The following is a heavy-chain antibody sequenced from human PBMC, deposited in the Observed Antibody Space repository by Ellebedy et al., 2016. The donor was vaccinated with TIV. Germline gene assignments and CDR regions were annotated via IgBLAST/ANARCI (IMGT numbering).Heavy chain of an antibody. CDR3: ARDQRSALGSSWYIGWDFDY. CDR1: GYTFTSYG. V-gene: IGHV1-18*01. CDR2: ISAYNGNT. D-gene: IGHD6-13*01. Sequence: ASVKVSXXASGYTFTSYGISWVRQAPGQGLEWMGWISAYNGNTNYAQKLQGRVTMTTDTSTSTAYMELRSLRSDDTAVYYCARDQRSALGSSWYIGWDFDYWGQGTLVTVSS. J-gene: IGHJ4*02.